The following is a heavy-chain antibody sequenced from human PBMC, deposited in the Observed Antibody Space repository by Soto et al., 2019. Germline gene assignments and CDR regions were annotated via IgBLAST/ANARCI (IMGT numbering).Heavy chain of an antibody. D-gene: IGHD3-3*01. V-gene: IGHV6-1*01. Sequence: SQTLSLTCAISGASVSRNSAAWHWIRQSPSRGLEWLGRTYYRSKWYTDYAVSVKSRIPINPDTSKNQFSLQLNSLTPDDTAVYYCARDKLYDVWSGYSSDYYYYGMDVGGQVTTGTVAS. J-gene: IGHJ6*02. CDR3: ARDKLYDVWSGYSSDYYYYGMDV. CDR2: TYYRSKWYT. CDR1: GASVSRNSAA.